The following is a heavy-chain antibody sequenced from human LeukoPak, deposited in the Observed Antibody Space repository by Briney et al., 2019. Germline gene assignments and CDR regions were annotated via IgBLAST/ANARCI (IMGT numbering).Heavy chain of an antibody. CDR2: IYSTGRS. V-gene: IGHV4-4*07. D-gene: IGHD3-10*01. J-gene: IGHJ4*02. Sequence: SETLSLTCTVSGGSISNYFWSWVRQPAGKGLEWIGRIYSTGRSDYNPSLKSRITMSVDTSKNQFSLKLSSVTAADTAVYYCARGLRHYYGSGSYPGYWGQGTLVTVSS. CDR1: GGSISNYF. CDR3: ARGLRHYYGSGSYPGY.